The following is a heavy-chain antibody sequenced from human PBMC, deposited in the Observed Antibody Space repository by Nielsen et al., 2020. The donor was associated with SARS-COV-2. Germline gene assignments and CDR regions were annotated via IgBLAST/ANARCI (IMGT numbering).Heavy chain of an antibody. J-gene: IGHJ6*02. Sequence: GGSLRLSCAASGFDFSTYAMHWVRQAPGKGLEWVAVMSYDGRRKFDADSVKGRFTISRDNAKNSLYLQMNSLRAEDTAVYYCARSNSGSYYYGMDVWGQGTTVTVSS. CDR1: GFDFSTYA. CDR3: ARSNSGSYYYGMDV. D-gene: IGHD1-26*01. CDR2: MSYDGRRK. V-gene: IGHV3-30*04.